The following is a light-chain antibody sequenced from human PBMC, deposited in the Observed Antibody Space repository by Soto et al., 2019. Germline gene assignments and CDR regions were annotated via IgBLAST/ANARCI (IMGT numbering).Light chain of an antibody. J-gene: IGLJ1*01. CDR3: CSYAGSYTYV. CDR2: DVS. Sequence: QSVLTQPRSVSGAPGQSVTISCTGTSSDVGGYNYVSWYQQHPGKAPKLMIYDVSKRPSGVPDRFSGSKSGNTASLTIYGLQAEDEADYYCCSYAGSYTYVFGTGTEVTVL. CDR1: SSDVGGYNY. V-gene: IGLV2-11*01.